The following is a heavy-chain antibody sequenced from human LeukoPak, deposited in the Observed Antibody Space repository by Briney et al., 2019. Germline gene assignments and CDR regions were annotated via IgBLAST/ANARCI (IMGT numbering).Heavy chain of an antibody. D-gene: IGHD2-15*01. CDR3: ARDHSAGLFFFEY. Sequence: GGSLRLSCAASGFNFGGYGMQWVRQAPGKGLEWVAVIWFDGGKKYYADSVKGRFTISRDNSKNTLYLQMNSLRVEDTAVYYCARDHSAGLFFFEYWGQGVLVSVPS. CDR1: GFNFGGYG. J-gene: IGHJ4*02. V-gene: IGHV3-33*01. CDR2: IWFDGGKK.